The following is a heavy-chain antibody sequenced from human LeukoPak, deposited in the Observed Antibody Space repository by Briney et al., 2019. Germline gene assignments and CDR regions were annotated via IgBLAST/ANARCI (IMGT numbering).Heavy chain of an antibody. CDR2: IRSSSSYI. V-gene: IGHV3-21*01. J-gene: IGHJ4*02. CDR3: ARDSSSSTDDY. CDR1: GFTFSSYS. D-gene: IGHD6-6*01. Sequence: GGSLRLSSAASGFTFSSYSMNWVRQAPGKGLEWVSSIRSSSSYIYYADSVKGRFTISRDNAKNSLYLQMNSLRAEDTAVYYCARDSSSSTDDYWGQGTLVTVSS.